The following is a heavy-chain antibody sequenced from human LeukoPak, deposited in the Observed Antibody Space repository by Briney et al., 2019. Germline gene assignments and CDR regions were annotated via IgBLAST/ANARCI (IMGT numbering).Heavy chain of an antibody. Sequence: GGSLRLSCAASGFTFSRYGMSWVCQAPGKGLEWVSAISGSGSKTYYADSVKGRFTISRDNSKSTLYLQINSLRAEDTAVYYCGKDGGRYQFDYWGQGTLVTVSS. CDR1: GFTFSRYG. D-gene: IGHD1-26*01. V-gene: IGHV3-23*01. CDR3: GKDGGRYQFDY. CDR2: ISGSGSKT. J-gene: IGHJ4*02.